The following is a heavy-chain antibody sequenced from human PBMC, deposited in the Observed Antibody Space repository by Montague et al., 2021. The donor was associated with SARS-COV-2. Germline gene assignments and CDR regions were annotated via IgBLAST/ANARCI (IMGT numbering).Heavy chain of an antibody. CDR3: ARQLGYYYGMDV. Sequence: SLRLSCAASGFTFSSYGMHWVRQAPGKGREWVAVIWYDGSNKYYADSVKGRFTIYRDNSKNTLYLQMNSLRAEDTAVYYCARQLGYYYGMDVWGQGTTVTVSS. CDR1: GFTFSSYG. J-gene: IGHJ6*02. V-gene: IGHV3-33*01. D-gene: IGHD3-10*01. CDR2: IWYDGSNK.